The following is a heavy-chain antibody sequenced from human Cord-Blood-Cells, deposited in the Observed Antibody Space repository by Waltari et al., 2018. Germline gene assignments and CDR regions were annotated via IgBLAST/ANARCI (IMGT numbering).Heavy chain of an antibody. CDR1: GGSISSSNW. Sequence: QVQLQESGPGLVKPSGTLSLTCAVSGGSISSSNWWSWVRQPPGKGLEWIGEIYQSGSTHYNPSLKSRVTISVDKSKNQFSLKLSSVTAADTAVYYCARGFGYYYGSGSYLGAFDIWGQGTMVTVSS. V-gene: IGHV4-4*02. D-gene: IGHD3-10*01. CDR2: IYQSGST. CDR3: ARGFGYYYGSGSYLGAFDI. J-gene: IGHJ3*02.